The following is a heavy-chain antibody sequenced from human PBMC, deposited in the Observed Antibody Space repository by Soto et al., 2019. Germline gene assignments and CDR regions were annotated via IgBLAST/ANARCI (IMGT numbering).Heavy chain of an antibody. D-gene: IGHD1-26*01. CDR2: ISYDGRVK. CDR3: ARDFIVGAPDYFDY. CDR1: GFTFSDYP. J-gene: IGHJ4*02. Sequence: QVQLVESGGGVVQPGRSLSLSCAASGFTFSDYPMHWVRQAPGKGLEWVAVISYDGRVKYYVDSVKGRFTISRDDSKNALYLQMITLRGDDTAGYYCARDFIVGAPDYFDYWGQGTLVTVSS. V-gene: IGHV3-30*04.